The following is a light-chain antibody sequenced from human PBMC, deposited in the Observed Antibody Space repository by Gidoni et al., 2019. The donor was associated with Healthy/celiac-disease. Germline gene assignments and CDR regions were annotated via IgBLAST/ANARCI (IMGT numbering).Light chain of an antibody. CDR1: QSVSSY. CDR2: DSS. Sequence: TELTHSPAALSLSPGERATLSCRASQSVSSYVAWYQQKPGQAPRLLIYDSSNTATGIPARFSGSGSRTDFTLTISSLEPDDVAVYCCQQRSNWLFTFGPGTKVDIK. J-gene: IGKJ3*01. CDR3: QQRSNWLFT. V-gene: IGKV3-11*01.